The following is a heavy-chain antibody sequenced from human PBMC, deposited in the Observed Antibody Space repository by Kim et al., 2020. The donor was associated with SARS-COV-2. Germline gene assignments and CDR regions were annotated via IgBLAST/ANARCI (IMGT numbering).Heavy chain of an antibody. CDR1: GFTFSSYS. Sequence: GGSLRLSCAASGFTFSSYSMNWVRQAPGKGLEWVSSISSSSSYIYYADSVKGRFTISRDNAKNSLYLQMNSLRAEDTAVYYCARGTYGSGSYYNVHYYGMDVWGQGTTVTVSS. D-gene: IGHD3-10*01. CDR3: ARGTYGSGSYYNVHYYGMDV. J-gene: IGHJ6*02. V-gene: IGHV3-21*01. CDR2: ISSSSSYI.